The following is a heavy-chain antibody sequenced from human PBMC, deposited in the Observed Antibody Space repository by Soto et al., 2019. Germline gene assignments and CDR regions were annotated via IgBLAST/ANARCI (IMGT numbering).Heavy chain of an antibody. V-gene: IGHV3-74*01. J-gene: IGHJ3*02. D-gene: IGHD3-22*01. CDR3: ARGDYYDTSGPFSDAFDI. CDR1: GFTFSSYT. CDR2: IRGDASGT. Sequence: PGGSLRLSCAASGFTFSSYTMSWVRQAPGKGLVWVSRIRGDASGTNYADSVKGRFIISRDNAKNSLYLQMNSLRAEDTAVYYCARGDYYDTSGPFSDAFDIWGQGTMVTVSS.